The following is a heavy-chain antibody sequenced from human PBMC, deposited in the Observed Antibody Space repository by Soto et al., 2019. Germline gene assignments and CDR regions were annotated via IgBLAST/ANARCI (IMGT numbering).Heavy chain of an antibody. J-gene: IGHJ4*01. CDR2: IKQDGSDK. CDR3: ARVKSLAGHY. D-gene: IGHD2-15*01. CDR1: GFTFSTYW. Sequence: EVQLVESGGGLVQPGGSLRLSCAASGFTFSTYWMSWVRQAPGKGLEWEANIKQDGSDKYYVDSVKGRFTISRDNAKNSLYLQMNGLRAEDTAVYYCARVKSLAGHYWGQGTLVTVSS. V-gene: IGHV3-7*05.